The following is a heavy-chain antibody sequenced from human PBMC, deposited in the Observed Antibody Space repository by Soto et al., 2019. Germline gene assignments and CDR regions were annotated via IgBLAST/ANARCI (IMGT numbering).Heavy chain of an antibody. Sequence: PSQTLSLTCTLSVGSIISYYWSWIRQPAGKGLEWIGRIYTSGSTNYNPSLKSRVTMSVDTSKNQFSLKLSSVTAADTAVYYCARDRCDSSGWYCGGASTKYNWFDPWGQGTLVTVSS. CDR1: VGSIISYY. D-gene: IGHD6-19*01. CDR2: IYTSGST. V-gene: IGHV4-4*07. CDR3: ARDRCDSSGWYCGGASTKYNWFDP. J-gene: IGHJ5*02.